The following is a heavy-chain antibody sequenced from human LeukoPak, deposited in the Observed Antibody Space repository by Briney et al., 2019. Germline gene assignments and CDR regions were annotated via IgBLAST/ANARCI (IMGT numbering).Heavy chain of an antibody. D-gene: IGHD3-22*01. J-gene: IGHJ4*02. CDR2: IYTSGST. CDR1: GGSISSGSYY. V-gene: IGHV4-61*02. Sequence: SQTLSLTCTVSGGSISSGSYYWSWIRQPAGKGLEWIGRIYTSGSTNYNPSLKSRVTMSVDTSKNQFSLKLSSVTAADTAVYYCARDPLYYDSSGYLFSWGQGTLVTVSS. CDR3: ARDPLYYDSSGYLFS.